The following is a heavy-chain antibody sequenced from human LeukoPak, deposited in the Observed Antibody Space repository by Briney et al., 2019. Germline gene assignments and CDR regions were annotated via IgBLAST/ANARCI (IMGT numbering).Heavy chain of an antibody. Sequence: GGSLTLSCAVSGFPFCEYYMSWLRQATGEGLEWVSYISSSVSTIYYAASVKGRFTISRDNAKNSLYLQMNSLRAEDTAVYYCARGSDTAMVPLSYWGQGTLVTVSS. CDR3: ARGSDTAMVPLSY. CDR2: ISSSVSTI. CDR1: GFPFCEYY. D-gene: IGHD5-18*01. J-gene: IGHJ4*02. V-gene: IGHV3-11*01.